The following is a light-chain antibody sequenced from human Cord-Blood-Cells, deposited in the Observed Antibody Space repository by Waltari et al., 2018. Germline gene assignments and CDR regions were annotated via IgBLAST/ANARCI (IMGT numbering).Light chain of an antibody. CDR2: DVS. J-gene: IGLJ3*02. V-gene: IGLV2-14*01. Sequence: QSALTQPASASGSPGQSITISCTGTSSDVGGYNYVSWYQQHPGKAPKLMIYDVSNRPSGVSKRCSGSKSGNTASLTISGLQAEDEADYYCSSYTSSSSWVFCGGTKLTVL. CDR1: SSDVGGYNY. CDR3: SSYTSSSSWV.